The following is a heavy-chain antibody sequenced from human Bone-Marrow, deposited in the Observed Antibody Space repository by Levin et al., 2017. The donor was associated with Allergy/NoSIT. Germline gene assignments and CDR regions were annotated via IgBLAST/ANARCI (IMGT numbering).Heavy chain of an antibody. Sequence: ASVKVSCKASGYTFTSYYMHWVRQAPGQGLEWMGIINPSGGSTSYAQKFQGRVTMTRDTSTSTVYMELSSLRSEDTAVYYCARSVKSAVARDAFDIWGQGTMVTVSS. CDR2: INPSGGST. CDR3: ARSVKSAVARDAFDI. J-gene: IGHJ3*02. CDR1: GYTFTSYY. D-gene: IGHD6-19*01. V-gene: IGHV1-46*01.